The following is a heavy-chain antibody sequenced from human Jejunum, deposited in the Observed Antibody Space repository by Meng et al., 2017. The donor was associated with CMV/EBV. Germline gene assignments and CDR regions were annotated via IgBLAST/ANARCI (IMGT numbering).Heavy chain of an antibody. CDR1: SVSSYKSY. CDR2: FYYSWTS. CDR3: ARDRGDYGGNSGIFDF. Sequence: SVSSYKSYWALIPQPPGAGLEYFGLFYYSWTSSYNPSLQSRVTISADTSMNQFSLKLSSVTAADTAVYYCARDRGDYGGNSGIFDFWGQGTLVTVSS. V-gene: IGHV4-61*01. J-gene: IGHJ4*02. D-gene: IGHD4-23*01.